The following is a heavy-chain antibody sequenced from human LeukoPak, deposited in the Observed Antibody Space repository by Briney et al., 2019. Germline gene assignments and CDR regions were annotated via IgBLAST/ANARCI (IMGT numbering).Heavy chain of an antibody. CDR3: ARAFDSSGYYDSP. J-gene: IGHJ5*02. CDR2: IYYSGST. V-gene: IGHV4-59*01. CDR1: GGSFSGYY. D-gene: IGHD3-22*01. Sequence: SETLSLTCAVYGGSFSGYYWSWIRQPPGKGLEWIGYIYYSGSTNYNPSLKSRVTISVDTSKNQFSLKLSSVTAADTAVYYCARAFDSSGYYDSPWGQGTLVTVSS.